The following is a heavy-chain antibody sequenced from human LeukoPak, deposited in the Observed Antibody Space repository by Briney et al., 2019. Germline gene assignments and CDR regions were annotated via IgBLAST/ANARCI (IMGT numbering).Heavy chain of an antibody. Sequence: GGSLRLSCAASGFTFSTYGMSWVRQAPGKGLEWVSSISGSGASTYYADSVKGRFTISRDNSKNTLYLQMNSLRAEDTAVYYCAKDRRYYDGSSYYSHDGFDLWGQGTMVTVSS. CDR3: AKDRRYYDGSSYYSHDGFDL. D-gene: IGHD3-22*01. CDR2: ISGSGAST. V-gene: IGHV3-23*01. CDR1: GFTFSTYG. J-gene: IGHJ3*01.